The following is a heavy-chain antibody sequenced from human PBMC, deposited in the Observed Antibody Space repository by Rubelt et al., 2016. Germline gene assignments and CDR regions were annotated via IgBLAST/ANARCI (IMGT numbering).Heavy chain of an antibody. Sequence: PGRSLRLSCAASGFTFDDYAMHWVRQAPGKGLEWVSGISWNSGSIGYADSVKGRFTISRDNAKNSLYLQMNSLRAEDTALYYCAKAAHITMVRGVITDWGQGTLVTVSS. CDR2: ISWNSGSI. D-gene: IGHD3-10*01. CDR3: AKAAHITMVRGVITD. V-gene: IGHV3-9*01. J-gene: IGHJ4*02. CDR1: GFTFDDYA.